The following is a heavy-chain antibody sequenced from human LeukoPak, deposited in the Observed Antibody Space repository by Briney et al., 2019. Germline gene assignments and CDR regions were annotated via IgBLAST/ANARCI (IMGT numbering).Heavy chain of an antibody. CDR1: GFTFSSYS. V-gene: IGHV3-21*01. D-gene: IGHD3-10*01. CDR2: ISSSSSYI. J-gene: IGHJ4*02. Sequence: GGSLRLSCAASGFTFSSYSMNWVRQAPGKGLEWVSSISSSSSYIYYADSVKGRFTTSRDNAKNSLYLQMNSLRAEDTAVYYCARVDYGSGTHFDYWGQGTLVTVSS. CDR3: ARVDYGSGTHFDY.